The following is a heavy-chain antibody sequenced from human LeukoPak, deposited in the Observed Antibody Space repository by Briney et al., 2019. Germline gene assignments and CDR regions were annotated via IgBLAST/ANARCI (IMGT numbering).Heavy chain of an antibody. CDR2: MRHDGSIK. J-gene: IGHJ4*02. Sequence: GGSLRLSCAASGFNLSPYGMHWVRQAPGKGPEWVAFMRHDGSIKYYVDSVKGRFTISRDNSKNTLYLQMNSLRAEDTAVYYCAKDRGRYCSGGSCYGVFDYWGQGTLVTVSS. V-gene: IGHV3-30*02. CDR3: AKDRGRYCSGGSCYGVFDY. CDR1: GFNLSPYG. D-gene: IGHD2-15*01.